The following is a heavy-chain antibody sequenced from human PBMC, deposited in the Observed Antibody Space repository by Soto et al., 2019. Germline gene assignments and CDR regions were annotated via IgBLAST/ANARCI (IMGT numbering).Heavy chain of an antibody. CDR2: INAGYGNT. CDR1: GYTFTTYA. D-gene: IGHD2-8*01. J-gene: IGHJ4*02. V-gene: IGHV1-3*01. CDR3: DKGGCMLVPIDY. Sequence: QVQLVQSGAEVKKPGASVKVSCKASGYTFTTYAIHWVRQAPGQRLEWMGWINAGYGNTKYSQKFQGRVTFTRNTPTRTAYLDITSLRSKTTAVYYWDKGGCMLVPIDYWGQGTLVTVSS.